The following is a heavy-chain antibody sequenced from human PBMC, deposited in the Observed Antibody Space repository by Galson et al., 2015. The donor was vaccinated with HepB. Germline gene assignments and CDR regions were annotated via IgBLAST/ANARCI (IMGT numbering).Heavy chain of an antibody. V-gene: IGHV3-30-3*01. CDR2: ISYDGSNK. CDR1: GFTFSSYA. Sequence: SLRLSCAASGFTFSSYAMHWVRQAPGKGLEWVAVISYDGSNKYYADSVKGRFTISRDNSKNTLYLQMNSLRAEDTAVYYCARLAISDVIAAAEKKMHAFDIWGQGTMVTVSS. CDR3: ARLAISDVIAAAEKKMHAFDI. D-gene: IGHD6-13*01. J-gene: IGHJ3*02.